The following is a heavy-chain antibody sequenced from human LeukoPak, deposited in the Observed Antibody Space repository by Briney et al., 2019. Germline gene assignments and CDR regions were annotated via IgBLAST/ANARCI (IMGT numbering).Heavy chain of an antibody. Sequence: SETLSLTCAVYGGSFSGYYWSWIRQPAGKGLEWIGRIYTSGSTNYNPSLKSRVTMSVDTSKNQFSLKLSSVTAADTAVYYCARIGRPGNYYYYGMDVWGQGTTATVSS. CDR2: IYTSGST. CDR3: ARIGRPGNYYYYGMDV. CDR1: GGSFSGYY. J-gene: IGHJ6*02. D-gene: IGHD3-16*01. V-gene: IGHV4-59*10.